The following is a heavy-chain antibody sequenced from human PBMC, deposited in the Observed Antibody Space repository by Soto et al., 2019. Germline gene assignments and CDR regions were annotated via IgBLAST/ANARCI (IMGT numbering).Heavy chain of an antibody. J-gene: IGHJ4*02. CDR3: VRDYYKYYDSSGYYRSPAY. CDR2: IYYSGST. CDR1: GGSISRGGYY. D-gene: IGHD3-22*01. Sequence: PSETLSLTCPVAGGSISRGGYYWSWIRQHPGKGLEWIGYIYYSGSTYYNPALKSRVTISVDTSKNQFSLRAEDTAVYYCVRDYYKYYDSSGYYRSPAYWGQGTLVTVSS. V-gene: IGHV4-31*03.